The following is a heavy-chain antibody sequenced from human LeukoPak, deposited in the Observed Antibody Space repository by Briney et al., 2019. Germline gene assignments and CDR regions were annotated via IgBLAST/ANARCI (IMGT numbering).Heavy chain of an antibody. J-gene: IGHJ4*02. D-gene: IGHD1-14*01. CDR2: IYHSGST. V-gene: IGHV4-38-2*02. CDR3: ARGGGTGDY. Sequence: SETLSLTCTVSGYSISSGYYWGWIRQPPGKGLEWIGSIYHSGSTYYNPSLKSRVTISVDTSKNQFSLKLSSVTAADTAVYYCARGGGTGDYWGQGTLVTVSS. CDR1: GYSISSGYY.